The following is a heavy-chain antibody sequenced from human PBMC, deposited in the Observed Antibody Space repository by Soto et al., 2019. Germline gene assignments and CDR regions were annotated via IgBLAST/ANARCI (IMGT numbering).Heavy chain of an antibody. Sequence: SETLSLTCAVYGGSFSGYYWSWIRQPPGKGLEWIGEINHSGSTNYNPSLKSRVTISVDTSKNQFSLKLSSVTAADTAVYYCARVVVVGRRTKKFDYWGQGTLVTVSS. CDR2: INHSGST. V-gene: IGHV4-34*01. J-gene: IGHJ4*02. CDR1: GGSFSGYY. CDR3: ARVVVVGRRTKKFDY. D-gene: IGHD2-15*01.